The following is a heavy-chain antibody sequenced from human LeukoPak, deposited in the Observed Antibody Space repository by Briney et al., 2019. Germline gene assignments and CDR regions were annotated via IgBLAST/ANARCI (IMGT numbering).Heavy chain of an antibody. D-gene: IGHD1-7*01. CDR3: ARHISSGGNYAHFDY. J-gene: IGHJ4*02. CDR1: GGSISSGTYY. Sequence: SETLSLTCNVSGGSISSGTYYWSWIRQPAGKGLEWIGHIYTSGSTNYNPSLKSRVTMSLDTSKNQVSLKLNSVTAADTAVYYCARHISSGGNYAHFDYWGQGTLVTVSS. V-gene: IGHV4-61*09. CDR2: IYTSGST.